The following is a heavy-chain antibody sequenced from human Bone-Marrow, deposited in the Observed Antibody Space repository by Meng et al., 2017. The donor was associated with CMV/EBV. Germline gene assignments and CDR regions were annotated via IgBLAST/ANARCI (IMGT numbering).Heavy chain of an antibody. CDR3: ARARRYSQGGMDV. Sequence: GESLKISCAASGFTVSSNYMSWVRQAPGKGLEWVSVIYSGGSTYYADSVKGRFTISRDNSKNTLYLQMNSLRAEDTAVYYCARARRYSQGGMDVWGQGTTVTVSS. V-gene: IGHV3-66*02. CDR1: GFTVSSNY. J-gene: IGHJ6*02. CDR2: IYSGGST. D-gene: IGHD1-26*01.